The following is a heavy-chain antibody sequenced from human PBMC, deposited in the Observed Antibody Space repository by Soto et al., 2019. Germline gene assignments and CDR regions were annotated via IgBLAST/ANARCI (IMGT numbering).Heavy chain of an antibody. J-gene: IGHJ4*02. CDR2: ISSAGSYI. CDR3: ARLHRDGYFLY. CDR1: GFTFSSYT. V-gene: IGHV3-21*01. Sequence: EVQLVESGGGLVKPGGSLRLSCAASGFTFSSYTMNWVRQAPGKGLEWVSSISSAGSYIFYAGSLKGRFTISRDNAKNSLYLKMNRLRAEDTAVYYCARLHRDGYFLYWGQGPLVTVSS.